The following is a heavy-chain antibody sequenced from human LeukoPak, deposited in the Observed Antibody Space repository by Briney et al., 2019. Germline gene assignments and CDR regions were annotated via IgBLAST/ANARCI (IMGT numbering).Heavy chain of an antibody. J-gene: IGHJ4*02. CDR2: IYTSGST. Sequence: SETLSLTCTVSGGSISSYYWSWIRQPAGKGLEWIGRIYTSGSTNYNPSLKSRVTMSVDTSKNQFSLKLSSVTAADTAVYYCAREGNYGSGSYYNGGYFDYWGQGTLVNVSS. D-gene: IGHD3-10*01. CDR1: GGSISSYY. V-gene: IGHV4-4*07. CDR3: AREGNYGSGSYYNGGYFDY.